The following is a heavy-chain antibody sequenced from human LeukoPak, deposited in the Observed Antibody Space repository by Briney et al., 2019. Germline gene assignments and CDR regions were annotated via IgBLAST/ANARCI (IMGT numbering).Heavy chain of an antibody. V-gene: IGHV4-59*08. CDR2: IYYSGST. Sequence: PSETLSLTCTVSGGSISNYYWNWIRQPPGKGLEWIGYIYYSGSTNYNPSLKSRVTISVDTSKNQLSLKLSSMTAADTAVYYCARSDCSTTSCVAYYGMDVWGQGTTVTVSS. D-gene: IGHD2-2*01. CDR1: GGSISNYY. CDR3: ARSDCSTTSCVAYYGMDV. J-gene: IGHJ6*02.